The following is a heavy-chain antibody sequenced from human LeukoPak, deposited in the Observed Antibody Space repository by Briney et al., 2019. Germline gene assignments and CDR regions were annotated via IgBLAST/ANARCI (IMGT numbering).Heavy chain of an antibody. CDR2: ISGSGDST. Sequence: PGGSLRLSCAASGFTFSSYWMSWVRQAPGKGLEWVSAISGSGDSTNYADSVMGRFTISRDDSKSTLFLQMNSLRAEDTAVYYCAKTLRYCSGGSCSDWGQGTLVTVSS. D-gene: IGHD2-15*01. J-gene: IGHJ4*02. CDR3: AKTLRYCSGGSCSD. CDR1: GFTFSSYW. V-gene: IGHV3-23*01.